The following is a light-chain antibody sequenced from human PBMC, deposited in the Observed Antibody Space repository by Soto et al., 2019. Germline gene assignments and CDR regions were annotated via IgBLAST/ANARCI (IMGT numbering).Light chain of an antibody. CDR1: NTDIGGHKY. CDR2: EVR. V-gene: IGLV2-8*01. CDR3: SSYTGTNNFVL. J-gene: IGLJ2*01. Sequence: QSVLTQPPSASGSPGQSVTISCTGSNTDIGGHKYVSWYQHHPGKAPKLIIYEVRERPSGVPDRFSGSKSGNAASLTVSGLQADDEATYYCSSYTGTNNFVLFCGGTKLTVL.